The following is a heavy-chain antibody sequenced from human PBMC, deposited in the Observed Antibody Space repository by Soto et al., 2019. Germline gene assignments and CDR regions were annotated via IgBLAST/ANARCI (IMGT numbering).Heavy chain of an antibody. D-gene: IGHD3-10*01. CDR3: ARHRIEVVWRGFDF. Sequence: TETVSLTCTVFTDCSSFTNSYWGWIRQPPGKGLQWIGSSSYNGGTFYNPSLKGRVVISFDTSKKQSSLQVTSVTAADTAVYFCARHRIEVVWRGFDFWGQGSPVTVSS. J-gene: IGHJ4*02. CDR1: TDCSSFTNSY. V-gene: IGHV4-39*01. CDR2: SSYNGGT.